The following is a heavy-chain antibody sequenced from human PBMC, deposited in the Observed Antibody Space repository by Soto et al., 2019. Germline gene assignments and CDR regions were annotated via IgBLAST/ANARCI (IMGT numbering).Heavy chain of an antibody. J-gene: IGHJ4*02. CDR3: ARGTFTYYYDSSDDY. CDR1: GYTFTSYD. Sequence: QVQLVQSGAEVKKPGASVKVSCKASGYTFTSYDINWVRQATGQGLEWMGWMDPNSGNTGYAQKFQGRVTMTRNTARSTDYRKLSSLRSKDTAVYYCARGTFTYYYDSSDDYWGQGTQVTVSS. V-gene: IGHV1-8*01. D-gene: IGHD3-22*01. CDR2: MDPNSGNT.